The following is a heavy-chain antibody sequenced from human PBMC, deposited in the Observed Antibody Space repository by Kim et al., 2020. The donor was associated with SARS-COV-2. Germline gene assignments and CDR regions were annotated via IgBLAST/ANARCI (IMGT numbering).Heavy chain of an antibody. V-gene: IGHV3-7*03. CDR2: T. Sequence: TYYEDSVKGRFTISRDNAKNSLYLQMNSLRADDSAVYYCASTIVATPGRRWGRGTLVTVSS. J-gene: IGHJ4*02. CDR3: ASTIVATPGRR. D-gene: IGHD2-21*01.